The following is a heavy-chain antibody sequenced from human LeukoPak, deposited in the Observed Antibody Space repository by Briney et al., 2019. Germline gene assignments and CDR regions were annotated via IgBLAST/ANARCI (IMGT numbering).Heavy chain of an antibody. D-gene: IGHD6-19*01. CDR2: ISSSSSYI. J-gene: IGHJ4*02. CDR3: ARVQGGGYRTADS. CDR1: GFTFSSYS. V-gene: IGHV3-21*01. Sequence: GGSLRLSCAASGFTFSSYSMNWVRQAPGKVLEWVSSISSSSSYIYYADSVKGRFTISRDNSKNTLFLQMNSLRDEDTAMYYCARVQGGGYRTADSWGQGTLVTVSS.